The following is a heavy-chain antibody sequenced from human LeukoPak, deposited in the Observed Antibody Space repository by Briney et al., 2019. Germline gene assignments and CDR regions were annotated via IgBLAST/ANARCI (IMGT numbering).Heavy chain of an antibody. J-gene: IGHJ4*02. Sequence: GALLQICSTGSGYIFTNYLIGWGRHMPGEVLEGMGISYPRDWGTYYSPSFQGQVTVSVDKSISHAFLQLSSLAAADTAVYYCARRSYSRYDFVYWGQGTLVTVSS. CDR3: ARRSYSRYDFVY. D-gene: IGHD5-12*01. CDR2: SYPRDWGT. CDR1: GYIFTNYL. V-gene: IGHV5-51*01.